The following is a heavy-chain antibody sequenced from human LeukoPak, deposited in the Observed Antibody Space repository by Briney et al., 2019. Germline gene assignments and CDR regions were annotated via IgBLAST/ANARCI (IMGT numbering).Heavy chain of an antibody. CDR2: INQDGRAK. J-gene: IGHJ4*02. CDR3: ASSHDSSGND. CDR1: GFTFSSYW. D-gene: IGHD3-22*01. Sequence: GGSLRLSCAASGFTFSSYWMAWVRRAPGKGLEWVGNINQDGRAKFYVDSVKGRFTISRDNAKNSVYLQMNSLRDEDSAVYYCASSHDSSGNDWGQGTLVTVSS. V-gene: IGHV3-7*01.